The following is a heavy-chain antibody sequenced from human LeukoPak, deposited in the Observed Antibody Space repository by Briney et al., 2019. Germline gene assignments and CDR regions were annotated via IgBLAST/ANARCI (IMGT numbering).Heavy chain of an antibody. CDR3: ARVRRYSSGPYYFDY. J-gene: IGHJ4*02. Sequence: SETLSLTCTVSGGSISSYYWSWIRQPPGKGLEWIGYIYYSGSTNYNPSLKSRVTTSVDTSKNQFSLKLSSVTAADTAVYYCARVRRYSSGPYYFDYWGQGTLVTVSS. D-gene: IGHD6-19*01. CDR1: GGSISSYY. V-gene: IGHV4-59*01. CDR2: IYYSGST.